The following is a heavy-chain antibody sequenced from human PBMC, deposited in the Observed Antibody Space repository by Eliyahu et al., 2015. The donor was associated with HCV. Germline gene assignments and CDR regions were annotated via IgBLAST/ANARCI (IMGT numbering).Heavy chain of an antibody. Sequence: QVQLVESGGGVVQPGRSLXLXCAASGFTFISYGRXXVRQAPGKGLEWVAVISYDGSNKYYADSVKGRFTISRDNSKNTLYLQMNSLRAEDTAVYYCAKDNPHQPQYYFDYWGQGTLVTVSS. CDR3: AKDNPHQPQYYFDY. D-gene: IGHD1-14*01. CDR2: ISYDGSNK. J-gene: IGHJ4*02. CDR1: GFTFISYG. V-gene: IGHV3-30*18.